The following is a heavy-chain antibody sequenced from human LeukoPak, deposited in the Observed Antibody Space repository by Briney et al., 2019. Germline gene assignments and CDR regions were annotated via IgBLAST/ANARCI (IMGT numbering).Heavy chain of an antibody. Sequence: SQTLSLTCAISGDSVSSNSAAWNWIRQSPSRGLEWLGRTYYRSKWYNDYAVSVKSRIIINPDTSKNQFSLQLTSVTPDDTAVYYCAKSQLPRQAEHCSGGRCYWPFWLDPWGQGTLVTVSS. J-gene: IGHJ5*02. V-gene: IGHV6-1*01. D-gene: IGHD2-15*01. CDR2: TYYRSKWYN. CDR1: GDSVSSNSAA. CDR3: AKSQLPRQAEHCSGGRCYWPFWLDP.